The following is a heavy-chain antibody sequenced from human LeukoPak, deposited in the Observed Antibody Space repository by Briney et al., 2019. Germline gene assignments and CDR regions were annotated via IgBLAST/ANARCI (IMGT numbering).Heavy chain of an antibody. CDR1: GFTFSSYS. CDR2: ISSSSSTI. Sequence: GGSLRLSCAASGFTFSSYSMNWVRQAPGRGLEWVSYISSSSSTIYYADSVKGRFTISRDNAKNSLYLQMNGLRAEDTAVYYCAKDRGYSSSPYGMDVWGQGTTVTVSS. CDR3: AKDRGYSSSPYGMDV. V-gene: IGHV3-48*04. D-gene: IGHD6-13*01. J-gene: IGHJ6*02.